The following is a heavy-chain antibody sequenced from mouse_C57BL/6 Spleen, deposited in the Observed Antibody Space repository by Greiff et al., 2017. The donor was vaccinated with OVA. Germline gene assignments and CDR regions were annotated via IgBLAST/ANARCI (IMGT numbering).Heavy chain of an antibody. Sequence: QVQLQQPGAELVMPGASVKLSCKASGYTFTSYWMNWVKQRPGQGLEWIGEIDPSDSYTNYNQQFKGKSTLTVDKSSSTAYMQLSSLTSEDSGDYYCARSPFYGSGGDWGQGTTRTVAS. J-gene: IGHJ2*01. V-gene: IGHV1-69*01. CDR3: ARSPFYGSGGD. CDR1: GYTFTSYW. CDR2: IDPSDSYT. D-gene: IGHD1-1*01.